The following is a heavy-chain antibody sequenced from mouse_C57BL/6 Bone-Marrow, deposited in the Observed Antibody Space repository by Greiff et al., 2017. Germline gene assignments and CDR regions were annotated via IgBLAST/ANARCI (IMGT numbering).Heavy chain of an antibody. V-gene: IGHV1-81*01. J-gene: IGHJ3*01. CDR3: APLDGYYFAY. D-gene: IGHD2-3*01. Sequence: QVQLKQSGAELARPGASVKLSCKASGYTFTSYGISWVKQRTGQGLEWIGEIYPRSGNTYYNEKFKGKATLTADKSSSTAYMELRSLTSEDSAVYFCAPLDGYYFAYWGQGTLVTVSA. CDR2: IYPRSGNT. CDR1: GYTFTSYG.